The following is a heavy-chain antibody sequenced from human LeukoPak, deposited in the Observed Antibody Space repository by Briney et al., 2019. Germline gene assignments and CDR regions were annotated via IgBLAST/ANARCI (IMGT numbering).Heavy chain of an antibody. V-gene: IGHV5-51*01. D-gene: IGHD2-2*01. J-gene: IGHJ4*02. Sequence: GESLKISFKGSGYHFSRYWITWVRPMPGKGLEWMRIIYPRDSRTTYSPSFQGLITISADKSISTAYLQWSSLKASDTAMNYCARHLSSITSCPNYWGAGTLVTVSS. CDR2: IYPRDSRT. CDR1: GYHFSRYW. CDR3: ARHLSSITSCPNY.